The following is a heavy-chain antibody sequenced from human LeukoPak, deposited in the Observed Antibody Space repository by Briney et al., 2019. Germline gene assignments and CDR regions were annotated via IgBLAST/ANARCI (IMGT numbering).Heavy chain of an antibody. CDR3: ARGRSLPWFGHIDY. CDR2: INHSGST. J-gene: IGHJ4*02. Sequence: SETLSLTCAVYGGSFSGYYWSWIRQPPGRGLEWIGEINHSGSTNYNPSLKSRVTISVDTSKNQFSLKLSSVTAADTAVYYCARGRSLPWFGHIDYWGQGTLVTVSS. V-gene: IGHV4-34*01. CDR1: GGSFSGYY. D-gene: IGHD3-10*01.